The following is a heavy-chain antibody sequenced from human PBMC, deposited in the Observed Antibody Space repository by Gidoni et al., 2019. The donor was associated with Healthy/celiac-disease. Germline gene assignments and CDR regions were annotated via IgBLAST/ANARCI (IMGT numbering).Heavy chain of an antibody. CDR1: GGSFSGYY. Sequence: QVQLQQWGAGLLKPSETLSLTCAVYGGSFSGYYWCWIRQPPGKGLEWIGEINHIGSTNYNPSLKSRVTISVDTSKNQFSLKLSFVTAADTAVYYCARAVNCSGGSCYSYYFDYWGQGTLVTVSS. CDR2: INHIGST. V-gene: IGHV4-34*01. CDR3: ARAVNCSGGSCYSYYFDY. J-gene: IGHJ4*02. D-gene: IGHD2-15*01.